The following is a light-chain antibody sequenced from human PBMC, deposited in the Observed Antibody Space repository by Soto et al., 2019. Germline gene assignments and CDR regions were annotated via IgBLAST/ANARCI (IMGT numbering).Light chain of an antibody. Sequence: DIQMTQSPSTLSASVGDRVTITCRASQSISNSLAWYQQKAGKAPKLLIYEASSLEGGVPSRFSGSGSGTEFTLTISSLQPDDFATYYCQLYNSYSIFTFGPGTKVDIK. V-gene: IGKV1-5*03. CDR2: EAS. CDR3: QLYNSYSIFT. J-gene: IGKJ3*01. CDR1: QSISNS.